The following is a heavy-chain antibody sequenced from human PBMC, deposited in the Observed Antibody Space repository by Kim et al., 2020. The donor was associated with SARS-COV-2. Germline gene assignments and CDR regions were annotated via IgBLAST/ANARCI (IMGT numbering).Heavy chain of an antibody. CDR1: GGSISSYY. J-gene: IGHJ4*02. CDR3: ARDSPVRDGGNSGLVY. Sequence: SETLSLTCTVSGGSISSYYWSWIRQPPGKGLEWIGYIYYSGSTNYNPSLKSRVTISVDTSKNQFSLKLSSVTAADTAVYYCARDSPVRDGGNSGLVYWGQGTLVTVSS. V-gene: IGHV4-59*01. D-gene: IGHD2-21*02. CDR2: IYYSGST.